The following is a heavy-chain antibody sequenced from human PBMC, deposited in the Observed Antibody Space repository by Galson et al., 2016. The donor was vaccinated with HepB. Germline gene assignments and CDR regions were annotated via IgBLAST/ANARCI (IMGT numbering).Heavy chain of an antibody. V-gene: IGHV3-30*18. CDR1: GFTFSTFA. Sequence: SLRLSCAASGFTFSTFAMHWVRQAPGKGLEWLAFISYAGGHKYYADSVKGRFTISRDNSQNTLFLQMNSLRTADAAVYYCAKSTFHYALLTVYDYWGPGARAPVSS. J-gene: IGHJ4*02. CDR3: AKSTFHYALLTVYDY. CDR2: ISYAGGHK. D-gene: IGHD3-9*01.